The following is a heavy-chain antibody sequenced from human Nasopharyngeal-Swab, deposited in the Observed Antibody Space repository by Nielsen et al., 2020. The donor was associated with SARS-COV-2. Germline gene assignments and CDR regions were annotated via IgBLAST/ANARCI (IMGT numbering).Heavy chain of an antibody. D-gene: IGHD3-22*01. CDR1: GFTFSSYW. CDR2: IKQDGSEK. Sequence: GSLKISCAASGFTFSSYWMSWVRQAPGKGLEWVANIKQDGSEKYYADSVKGRFTISRDNSKSTLYLQMNSLRTEDTAVYYCARWAGDSSGYYSDYWGQGTLVTVSS. J-gene: IGHJ4*02. V-gene: IGHV3-7*02. CDR3: ARWAGDSSGYYSDY.